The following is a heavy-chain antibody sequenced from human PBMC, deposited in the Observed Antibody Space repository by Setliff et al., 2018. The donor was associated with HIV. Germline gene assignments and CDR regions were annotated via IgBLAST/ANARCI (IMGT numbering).Heavy chain of an antibody. CDR3: ARESGGVVIKRAYYYYMDV. J-gene: IGHJ6*03. CDR2: ISAYNGDT. CDR1: GYTFTSYG. Sequence: ASVKVSCKASGYTFTSYGISWVRQAPGQGLEWMGWISAYNGDTNYAQKFQGRVTMTTDTSTSTAYKELRSLRSDDTAAYYCARESGGVVIKRAYYYYMDVWGKGTTVTVSS. D-gene: IGHD3-3*01. V-gene: IGHV1-18*01.